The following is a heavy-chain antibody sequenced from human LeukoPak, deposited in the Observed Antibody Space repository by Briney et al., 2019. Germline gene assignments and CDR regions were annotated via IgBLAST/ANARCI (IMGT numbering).Heavy chain of an antibody. D-gene: IGHD6-19*01. V-gene: IGHV3-7*01. CDR2: IKQDGSEK. Sequence: GGSLRLSCAASGFTFSNYNMNWVRQAPGKGLEWVANIKQDGSEKYYVDSVKGRFTISRDNAKNSLYLQMNSLRAEDTAVYYCARDITVAVYYFDYWGQGTLVTVSS. CDR3: ARDITVAVYYFDY. J-gene: IGHJ4*02. CDR1: GFTFSNYN.